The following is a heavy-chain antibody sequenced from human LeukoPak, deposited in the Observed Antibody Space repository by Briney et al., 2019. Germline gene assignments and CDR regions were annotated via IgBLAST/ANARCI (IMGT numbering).Heavy chain of an antibody. CDR2: ICTSGST. V-gene: IGHV4-4*07. CDR1: GGSINSYY. J-gene: IGHJ4*02. Sequence: SETLSLTCTVSGGSINSYYWSWIRQPAGKGLEWIGRICTSGSTNYNPSLKSRVTMSVDTSKNQFSLRLSSVTAADTAVYYCATWGGDYSFDFWGQGTLVTVSS. CDR3: ATWGGDYSFDF. D-gene: IGHD2-21*02.